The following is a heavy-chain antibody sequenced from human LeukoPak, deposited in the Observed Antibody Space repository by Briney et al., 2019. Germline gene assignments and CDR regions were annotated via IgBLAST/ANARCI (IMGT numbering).Heavy chain of an antibody. Sequence: SETLSLTCTVSGGSISSYYWSWIRQPPGKGLEWIGYIYYSGSTNYNPSLKSRVTISVDTSKNQFSLKLSSVTAADTAVYYCARLNGDGIVGWWGQGTLVTVSS. CDR3: ARLNGDGIVGW. D-gene: IGHD4-17*01. CDR2: IYYSGST. V-gene: IGHV4-59*08. CDR1: GGSISSYY. J-gene: IGHJ4*02.